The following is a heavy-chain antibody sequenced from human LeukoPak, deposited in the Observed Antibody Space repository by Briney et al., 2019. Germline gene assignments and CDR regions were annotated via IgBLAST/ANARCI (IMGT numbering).Heavy chain of an antibody. V-gene: IGHV3-21*01. Sequence: GGSLRPSCAASGFAFNDYAMHWVRQAPGKGLEWVSSIGSTTTDMSYTGSVKGWFSISRDNAKNSLSLQMNSQRVEDTAVYYCTRDRLFDCWGQGTLVTVSS. CDR2: IGSTTTDM. J-gene: IGHJ4*02. D-gene: IGHD6-6*01. CDR3: TRDRLFDC. CDR1: GFAFNDYA.